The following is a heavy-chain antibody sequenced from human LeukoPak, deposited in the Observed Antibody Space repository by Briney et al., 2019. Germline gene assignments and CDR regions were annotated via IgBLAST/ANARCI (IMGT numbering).Heavy chain of an antibody. CDR2: INPNSGGT. CDR3: ARALSNLRLYYFDS. D-gene: IGHD4-11*01. V-gene: IGHV1-2*02. J-gene: IGHJ4*01. CDR1: GYIFSDYY. Sequence: ASVKVSGKASGYIFSDYYIHWVRPAPGQGLEWMGWINPNSGGTNHAQKFQGRVTMTRDTSISTAYMELSRLNSDDTAVYYCARALSNLRLYYFDSWGQGTLVTVSS.